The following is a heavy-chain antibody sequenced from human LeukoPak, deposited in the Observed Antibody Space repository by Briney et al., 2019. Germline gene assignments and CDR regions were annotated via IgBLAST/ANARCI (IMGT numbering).Heavy chain of an antibody. CDR3: ARDAFSGGTRFDP. J-gene: IGHJ5*02. V-gene: IGHV4-4*07. D-gene: IGHD1-1*01. CDR1: GASISSYY. CDR2: IYTSGNT. Sequence: SETLSLTCTVSGASISSYYWSWIRQPAGKGLEWIGRIYTSGNTSYNPSLKSRVTMSVDTSKNQFSLKLSSVTAADTAVYHCARDAFSGGTRFDPWGQGTLVTVSS.